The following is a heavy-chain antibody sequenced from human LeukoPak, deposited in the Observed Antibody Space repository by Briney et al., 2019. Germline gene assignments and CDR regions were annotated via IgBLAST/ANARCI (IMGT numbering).Heavy chain of an antibody. D-gene: IGHD5-18*01. J-gene: IGHJ4*02. CDR1: GYSISSGYY. Sequence: SETLSLTCTASGYSISSGYYWGWIRQPPGKGLEWIGSIYHSGSTYYNPSLKGRVTISVDTSKNQFSLKLSSVTAADTAVYYCARVQLWPPSQFDYWGQGTLVTVSS. CDR2: IYHSGST. V-gene: IGHV4-38-2*02. CDR3: ARVQLWPPSQFDY.